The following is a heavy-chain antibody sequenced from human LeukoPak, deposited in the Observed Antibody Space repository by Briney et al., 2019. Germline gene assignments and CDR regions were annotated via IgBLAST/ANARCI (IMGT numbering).Heavy chain of an antibody. Sequence: ASVKVSCKASGYTFTGYYMHWVRQAPGQGLEWMGWINPNSGGTNYAQKFQGRVTMTRDTSISTAYMELSRLRSDDTAVYYCARDYDIVVVVAATESFDYWGQGTLVTVSS. J-gene: IGHJ4*02. D-gene: IGHD2-15*01. CDR1: GYTFTGYY. V-gene: IGHV1-2*02. CDR2: INPNSGGT. CDR3: ARDYDIVVVVAATESFDY.